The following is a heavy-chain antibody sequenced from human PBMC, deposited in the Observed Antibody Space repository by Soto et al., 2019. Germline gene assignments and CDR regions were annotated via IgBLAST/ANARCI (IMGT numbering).Heavy chain of an antibody. CDR3: ASWKGSYCSSTSCYSRSYYYYYMDV. J-gene: IGHJ6*03. CDR2: INHSGST. Sequence: TSQTLSLTCAVYGGSFSGYYWSWIRQPPGKGLEWIGEINHSGSTNYNPSLKSRVTISVDTSKNQFSLKLSSVTAADTAVYYCASWKGSYCSSTSCYSRSYYYYYMDVWGKGTTVTVSS. V-gene: IGHV4-34*01. CDR1: GGSFSGYY. D-gene: IGHD2-2*02.